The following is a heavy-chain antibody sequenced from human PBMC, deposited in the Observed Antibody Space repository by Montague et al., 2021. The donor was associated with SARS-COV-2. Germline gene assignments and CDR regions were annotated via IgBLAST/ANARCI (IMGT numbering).Heavy chain of an antibody. CDR1: GGSMSDHY. CDR3: ARAVSVRRAVNWFDP. D-gene: IGHD3-10*01. CDR2: IYYSGGI. Sequence: SETLSPTRTVSGGSMSDHYWSWIRQPPGRGLEWLAYIYYSGGINSNASLKSRVSMSVDTSKNQFSLKLTSVTAADTAVYYCARAVSVRRAVNWFDPWGQGTLATVSS. V-gene: IGHV4-59*11. J-gene: IGHJ5*02.